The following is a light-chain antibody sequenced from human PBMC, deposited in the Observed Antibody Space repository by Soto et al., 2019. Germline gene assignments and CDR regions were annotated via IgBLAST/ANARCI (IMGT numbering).Light chain of an antibody. J-gene: IGKJ4*01. V-gene: IGKV3-11*01. CDR3: QQRSNWLT. Sequence: EIVLTQSPATLSLSPGDRATLSCRASQSVGSYLAWYQQRPGQAPRLLIYDASNRATGIPARFSGSGSGTDFTLTISSLEPEDFAVYYCQQRSNWLTFGGGTKVEIK. CDR2: DAS. CDR1: QSVGSY.